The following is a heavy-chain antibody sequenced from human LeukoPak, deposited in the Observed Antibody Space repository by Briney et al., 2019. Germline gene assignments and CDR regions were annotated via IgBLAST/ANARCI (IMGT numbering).Heavy chain of an antibody. CDR3: ARDHSSDWYSLVVTSEYFQH. V-gene: IGHV3-33*01. CDR1: GFTFSSYG. Sequence: GRSLRLSCAASGFTFSSYGMHWVRQAPGKGLEWVAVIWYDGSNKYYADSVKGRFTISRDNSKNTLYLQMNSLRAEDTAVYYCARDHSSDWYSLVVTSEYFQHWGQGTLVTVSS. D-gene: IGHD6-19*01. J-gene: IGHJ1*01. CDR2: IWYDGSNK.